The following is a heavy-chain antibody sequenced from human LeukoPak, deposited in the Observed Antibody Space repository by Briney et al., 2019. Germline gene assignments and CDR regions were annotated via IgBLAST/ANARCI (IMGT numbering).Heavy chain of an antibody. CDR3: AGKEPLAYNFGYIKGLDY. CDR2: FYYSGNT. CDR1: GDSISSSSYY. Sequence: AETLSLTCTVSGDSISSSSYYWAWIRRPPGKGVEWVGTFYYSGNTYYSPSLKSRVTISVDKTKNQTSLKLRSVTTADKAAYYCAGKEPLAYNFGYIKGLDYWGQGTLVTVSS. J-gene: IGHJ4*02. V-gene: IGHV4-39*01. D-gene: IGHD5-18*01.